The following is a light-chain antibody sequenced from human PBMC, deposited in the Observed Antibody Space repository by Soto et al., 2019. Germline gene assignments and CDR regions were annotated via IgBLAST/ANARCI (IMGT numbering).Light chain of an antibody. CDR2: NNN. V-gene: IGLV1-44*01. J-gene: IGLJ1*01. CDR3: AAWDVSLNGLYV. CDR1: SSNIGSSS. Sequence: QSVLTQPPSASGTPGQRVTISCSGSSSNIGSSSVNWYQQLPGTAPKLLIYNNNQWPSGVPDRFSGSTSGTSASLAISGLQSEDEDDYYCAAWDVSLNGLYVFGTGTKLTVL.